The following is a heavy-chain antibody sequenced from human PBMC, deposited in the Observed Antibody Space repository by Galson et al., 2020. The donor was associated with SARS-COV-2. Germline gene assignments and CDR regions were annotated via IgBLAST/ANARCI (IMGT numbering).Heavy chain of an antibody. CDR1: GFTFSDYS. CDR3: VRKMYSGTYSDSVFFDS. J-gene: IGHJ4*02. V-gene: IGHV3-21*01. Sequence: GGSLRLSCAASGFTFSDYSMNWVRQAPGKGLEWVSSISSGSSYIFYVDSVKGRFTISRDNAKNSLYLQMNSLRAEDTAVYFCVRKMYSGTYSDSVFFDSWGQGTLVTVSS. D-gene: IGHD1-26*01. CDR2: ISSGSSYI.